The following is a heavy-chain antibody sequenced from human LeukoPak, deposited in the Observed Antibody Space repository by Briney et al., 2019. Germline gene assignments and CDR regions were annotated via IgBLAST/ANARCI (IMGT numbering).Heavy chain of an antibody. CDR1: GGSISSYY. D-gene: IGHD6-19*01. CDR3: ARGGAIAVAGPKKYYFDY. J-gene: IGHJ4*02. V-gene: IGHV4-59*12. CDR2: IYYSGST. Sequence: SETLSLTCTVSGGSISSYYWSWIRQPPGKGLEWIGYIYYSGSTNYNPSLKSRVTISVDTSENQFSLKLSSVTAADTAVYYCARGGAIAVAGPKKYYFDYWGQGTLVTVSS.